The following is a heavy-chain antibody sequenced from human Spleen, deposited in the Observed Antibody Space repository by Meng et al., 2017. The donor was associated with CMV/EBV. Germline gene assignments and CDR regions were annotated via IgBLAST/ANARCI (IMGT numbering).Heavy chain of an antibody. CDR1: FSFRKYW. Sequence: FSFRKYWRSVVRQAPGKGLEWGARIKQDGSEKYSLDSVKGRLAISRDNAKNSVYLQMIRLRVEDTAVYYCARVGCSSINCYSLWYFDLWGRGTLVTVSS. J-gene: IGHJ2*01. D-gene: IGHD2-2*01. V-gene: IGHV3-7*01. CDR3: ARVGCSSINCYSLWYFDL. CDR2: IKQDGSEK.